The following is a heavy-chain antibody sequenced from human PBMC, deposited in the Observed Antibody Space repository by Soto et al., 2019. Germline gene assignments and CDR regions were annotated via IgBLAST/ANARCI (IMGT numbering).Heavy chain of an antibody. CDR3: ARDWYGIDY. D-gene: IGHD1-20*01. J-gene: IGHJ4*02. CDR2: INPYHSNT. Sequence: QVQRVQSGAEVKKPGSSVKVSCKASGYTFTSYGISWVRQAPGQGLEWMGWINPYHSNTNYAQKLQGRVTMTTDTSTNPAYLELRSLRSDVTAVYYCARDWYGIDYWGQGTLVTVSS. CDR1: GYTFTSYG. V-gene: IGHV1-18*01.